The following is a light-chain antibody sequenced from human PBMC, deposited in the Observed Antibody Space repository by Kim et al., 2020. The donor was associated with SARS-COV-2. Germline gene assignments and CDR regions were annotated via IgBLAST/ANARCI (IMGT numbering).Light chain of an antibody. J-gene: IGLJ2*01. CDR2: EDT. V-gene: IGLV3-1*01. CDR1: KLGDKY. Sequence: SYELTQPPSVSVSPGQTASITCSGDKLGDKYACWYQQKPGQSPVLVIYEDTKRPSGIPERFSGSNSGYTATLTISGTQAMDEADYYCQAWDRSTVVFGGG. CDR3: QAWDRSTVV.